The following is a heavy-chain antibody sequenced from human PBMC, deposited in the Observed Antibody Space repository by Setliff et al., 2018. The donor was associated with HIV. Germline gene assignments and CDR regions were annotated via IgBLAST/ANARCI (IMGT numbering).Heavy chain of an antibody. CDR2: IYTSGST. V-gene: IGHV4-4*08. CDR3: ALDPGYRRDY. J-gene: IGHJ4*02. Sequence: SETLSLTCTVSGGSIRSFFWSWIRQPPGKGLEWIGHIYTSGSTNYNPSLKSRATMSVDTSKNQFSLNLSSVTAADTAVYYCALDPGYRRDYWGQGTLVTAPQ. D-gene: IGHD5-12*01. CDR1: GGSIRSFF.